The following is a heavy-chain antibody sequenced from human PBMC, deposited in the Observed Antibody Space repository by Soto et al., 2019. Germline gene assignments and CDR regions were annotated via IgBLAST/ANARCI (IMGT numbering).Heavy chain of an antibody. D-gene: IGHD5-18*01. V-gene: IGHV3-30*18. Sequence: GGSLRLSCAASGFIFSSYGMRWVRQAAGKGLEWVAVISYDGSNKYYAYSAKGRFTLSRDNSKNTLYLQMNSLRAEDTAVYYCAKEAYVDTAIVPYYYYGMDVWGQGTTVTVSS. CDR3: AKEAYVDTAIVPYYYYGMDV. J-gene: IGHJ6*02. CDR2: ISYDGSNK. CDR1: GFIFSSYG.